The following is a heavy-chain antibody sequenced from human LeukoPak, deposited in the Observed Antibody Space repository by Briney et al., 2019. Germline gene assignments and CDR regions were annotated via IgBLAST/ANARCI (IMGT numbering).Heavy chain of an antibody. CDR1: GFTFSSYV. D-gene: IGHD5-24*01. V-gene: IGHV3-30*04. CDR2: ISYDGSNE. J-gene: IGHJ4*02. Sequence: GRSLRLSCAASGFTFSSYVTHWVRQAPGKGLEWVAIISYDGSNEYYADSVKGRFTISRDNSKNTLYLQMNSLRAEDTAVYYCAKGRDGYCDYWGQGTLVTVSS. CDR3: AKGRDGYCDY.